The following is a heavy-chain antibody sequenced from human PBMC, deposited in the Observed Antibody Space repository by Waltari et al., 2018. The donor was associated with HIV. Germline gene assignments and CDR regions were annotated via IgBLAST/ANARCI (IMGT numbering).Heavy chain of an antibody. V-gene: IGHV4-59*01. CDR2: IRDNGQT. Sequence: QVQLQESGPGLVKPSGTLSLSCVVSGDSMKASFWTWIRQPPERGLEYIAYIRDNGQTNSSPSFKSRVVLSIDTSKNQVSLKLHSVTTADTGVYYCAKMSAIAPGTPGRVDHWGRGALVTVSS. CDR3: AKMSAIAPGTPGRVDH. D-gene: IGHD2-21*01. J-gene: IGHJ5*02. CDR1: GDSMKASF.